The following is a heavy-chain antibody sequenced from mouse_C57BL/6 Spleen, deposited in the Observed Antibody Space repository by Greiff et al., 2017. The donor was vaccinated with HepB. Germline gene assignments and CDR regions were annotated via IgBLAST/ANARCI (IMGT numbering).Heavy chain of an antibody. V-gene: IGHV7-1*01. CDR3: ARDNWDDAMDY. D-gene: IGHD4-1*02. J-gene: IGHJ4*01. CDR2: SRNKANDYTT. CDR1: GFTFSDFY. Sequence: EVQRVESGGGLVQSGRSLRLSCATSGFTFSDFYMEWVRQAPGKGLEWIAASRNKANDYTTEYSASVKGRFIVSRDTSQSILYLQMNALRAEDTAIYYCARDNWDDAMDYWGQGTSVTVSS.